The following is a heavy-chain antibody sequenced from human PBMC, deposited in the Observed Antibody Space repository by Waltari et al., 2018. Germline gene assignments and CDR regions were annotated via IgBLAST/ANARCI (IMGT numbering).Heavy chain of an antibody. J-gene: IGHJ2*01. D-gene: IGHD1-1*01. CDR3: ARGHSRGTFWHFDL. CDR1: GGSIPTRSSY. Sequence: QMQLQESDPGLLHPSQTLYLAGTVSGGSIPTRSSYWTWIRQPAAKGLEWIGRKYTTGSADYNPSLGSRLTISLDTSKNQFFLKLDSVTAADTAVYYCARGHSRGTFWHFDLWGRGTLVTVSS. CDR2: KYTTGSA. V-gene: IGHV4-61*02.